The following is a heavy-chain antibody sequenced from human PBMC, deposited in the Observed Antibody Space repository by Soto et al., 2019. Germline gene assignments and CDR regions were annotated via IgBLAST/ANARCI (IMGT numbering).Heavy chain of an antibody. Sequence: GESLKISCKSYGYSFTTYWIAWGRQMPWKGLEWMGSIHPGESDTRYSPSFQGQVTISADRSITTAYLQWSSLKASDTAMYYCARHEATYYNFYGMDVWGQGTTVTVS. CDR3: ARHEATYYNFYGMDV. J-gene: IGHJ6*02. V-gene: IGHV5-51*01. CDR2: IHPGESDT. CDR1: GYSFTTYW.